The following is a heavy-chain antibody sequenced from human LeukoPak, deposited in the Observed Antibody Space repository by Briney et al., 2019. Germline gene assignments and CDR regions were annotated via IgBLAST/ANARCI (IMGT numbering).Heavy chain of an antibody. CDR1: GGSFSGYY. CDR2: INHSGST. CDR3: ARGPATGIDY. J-gene: IGHJ4*02. Sequence: KPSETLSLTCAVYGGSFSGYYWSWIRQPPGKGLEWIGEINHSGSTNYNPSLKSRVTISVDTSKNQFSLKLSSVTAADTAVYYCARGPATGIDYWGQGTLVTVSS. V-gene: IGHV4-34*01. D-gene: IGHD1-14*01.